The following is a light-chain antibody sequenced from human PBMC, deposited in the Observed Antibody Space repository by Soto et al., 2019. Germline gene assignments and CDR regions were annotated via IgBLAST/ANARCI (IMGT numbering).Light chain of an antibody. CDR2: GAS. CDR1: QSVSSSY. Sequence: ELVWTQSPGNRSLSPGDRAILSCSASQSVSSSYLAWYQQKPGQAPGLLIYGASSRATGIPDRFSGSGSGTDFTLTISSLQSEDFAVYYCQQYNNWPRTFGQGTKVDIK. CDR3: QQYNNWPRT. V-gene: IGKV3-20*01. J-gene: IGKJ1*01.